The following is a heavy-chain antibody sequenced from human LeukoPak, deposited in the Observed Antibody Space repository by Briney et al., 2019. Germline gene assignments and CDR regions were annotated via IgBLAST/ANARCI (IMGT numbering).Heavy chain of an antibody. CDR1: GYTFTGYY. CDR2: ISPTSGGT. J-gene: IGHJ4*02. V-gene: IGHV1-2*02. D-gene: IGHD3-16*01. CDR3: ARGGVRIPEDF. Sequence: ASVKVSCKASGYTFTGYYMHWVRQAPGQGLEWMGWISPTSGGTNYAQKFQGRVTMTRDTSTSTVYMELSSLRSEDTAVYYCARGGVRIPEDFWGQGTLVTVSS.